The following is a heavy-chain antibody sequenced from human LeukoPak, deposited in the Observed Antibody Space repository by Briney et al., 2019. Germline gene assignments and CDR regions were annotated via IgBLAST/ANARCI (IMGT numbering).Heavy chain of an antibody. D-gene: IGHD6-6*01. CDR1: GGSDSSGGYY. J-gene: IGHJ4*02. Sequence: SETLSLTCTVSGGSDSSGGYYWSWIRQPPGKGLEWIGYIYYSGSTKYNPSLKSRVTISVDTSKNQFSLKPSSVTAADTAVYYCARGRRSIAGRRAKDYWGQGTLVTVSS. CDR3: ARGRRSIAGRRAKDY. V-gene: IGHV4-61*08. CDR2: IYYSGST.